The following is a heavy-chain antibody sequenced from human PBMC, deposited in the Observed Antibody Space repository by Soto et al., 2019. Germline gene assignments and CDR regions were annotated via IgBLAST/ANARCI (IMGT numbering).Heavy chain of an antibody. CDR2: IGGSGGNT. J-gene: IGHJ4*02. D-gene: IGHD4-4*01. CDR3: ASVAPDYINSLDI. Sequence: EVQLLESGGGIVQPGGSLRLSCAASGFIFNAYAMTWVRQAPGKGLEWVSAIGGSGGNTYYAASVKGRFTISRDNSRDTVDLQMNSLRAEDTAVYYCASVAPDYINSLDIWGQGILVTVSS. CDR1: GFIFNAYA. V-gene: IGHV3-23*01.